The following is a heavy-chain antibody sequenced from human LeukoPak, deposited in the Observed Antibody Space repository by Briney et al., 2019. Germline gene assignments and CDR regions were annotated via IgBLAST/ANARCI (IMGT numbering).Heavy chain of an antibody. D-gene: IGHD3-10*01. V-gene: IGHV1-8*03. CDR1: GYTFSDYD. J-gene: IGHJ5*02. CDR2: MNPNSGNT. CDR3: ARLQVRGVIGP. Sequence: ASVTVSCKASGYTFSDYDINWVRQATGQGLEWMGWMNPNSGNTGYAQKFQGRVTITRDTSISTAYMELSSLRSEDTAVYYCARLQVRGVIGPWGQGTLLTVSS.